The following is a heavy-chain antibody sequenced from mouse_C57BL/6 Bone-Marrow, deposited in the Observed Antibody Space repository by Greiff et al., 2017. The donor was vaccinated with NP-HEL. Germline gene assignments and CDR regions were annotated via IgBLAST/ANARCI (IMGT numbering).Heavy chain of an antibody. D-gene: IGHD1-1*01. CDR1: GYSITSGYY. J-gene: IGHJ4*01. CDR3: ARVGSSYYAMDY. V-gene: IGHV3-6*01. Sequence: DVQLQESGPGLVKPSQSLSLTCSVTGYSITSGYYWNWIRQFPGNKLEWMGYISYDGSNNYNPSLKNRISITRDTSKNQFFLKLNSVTTEDTATYYCARVGSSYYAMDYWGQGTSVTVSS. CDR2: ISYDGSN.